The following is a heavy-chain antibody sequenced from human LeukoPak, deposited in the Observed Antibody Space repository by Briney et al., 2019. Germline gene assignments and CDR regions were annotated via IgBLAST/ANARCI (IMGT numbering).Heavy chain of an antibody. CDR3: ARGAPYYYMDV. Sequence: ASVKVSCKASGYTFTSYYMHWVRQAPGQGLEWMGIINPSGGSTSYAQKFQGRVTMTRDTSTSTAYMELRSLRSDDTAVYYCARGAPYYYMDVWGKGTTVTVSS. CDR1: GYTFTSYY. CDR2: INPSGGST. J-gene: IGHJ6*03. V-gene: IGHV1-46*01.